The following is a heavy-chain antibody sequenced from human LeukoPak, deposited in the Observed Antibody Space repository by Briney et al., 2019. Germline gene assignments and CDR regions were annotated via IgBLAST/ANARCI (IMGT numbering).Heavy chain of an antibody. CDR3: ARVGFYYDSSGYYYPYDAFDI. V-gene: IGHV3-7*04. CDR2: IKQDGSEK. CDR1: GFTFSSYW. D-gene: IGHD3-22*01. J-gene: IGHJ3*02. Sequence: SGGSLRLSCAASGFTFSSYWMSWVRQAPGKGLEWVANIKQDGSEKYYVDSVKGRFTISRDNAKNSLNLQMNSLRAEDTAVYYCARVGFYYDSSGYYYPYDAFDIWGQGTMVTVSS.